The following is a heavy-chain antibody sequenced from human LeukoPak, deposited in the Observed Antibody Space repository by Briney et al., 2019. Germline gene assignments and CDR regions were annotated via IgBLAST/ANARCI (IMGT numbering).Heavy chain of an antibody. CDR1: GFTFNSYA. CDR2: ISGSGSNT. CDR3: AKDSVVDFWSGYYTQYFDY. D-gene: IGHD3-3*01. V-gene: IGHV3-23*01. Sequence: GGSLRLSCAASGFTFNSYAMSWVRQAPGKGLEWVSGISGSGSNTYYADSVKGRLTISRDNSKNTLYLQMNSLRAEDTAVYYCAKDSVVDFWSGYYTQYFDYWGQGTLVTVSS. J-gene: IGHJ4*02.